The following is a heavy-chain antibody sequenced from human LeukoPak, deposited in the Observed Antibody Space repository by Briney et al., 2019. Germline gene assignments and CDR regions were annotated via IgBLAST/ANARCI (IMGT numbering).Heavy chain of an antibody. J-gene: IGHJ5*02. CDR1: GFPFNSYW. CDR3: AGSRVAVTDTLDP. CDR2: IYPDGSET. Sequence: GGSLRLSCAASGFPFNSYWMSWVRQAPGKGLEWVANIYPDGSETRCVDSVKGRFTVSRDNAGNSLFLQVNSLRVEDTAVYYCAGSRVAVTDTLDPWGQGTLVTVSP. V-gene: IGHV3-7*01. D-gene: IGHD6-19*01.